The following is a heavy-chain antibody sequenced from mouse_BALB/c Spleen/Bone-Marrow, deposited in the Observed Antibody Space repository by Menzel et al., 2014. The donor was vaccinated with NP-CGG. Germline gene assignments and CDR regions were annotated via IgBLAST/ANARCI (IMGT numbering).Heavy chain of an antibody. Sequence: EVQLQQSGAELVKPGASVKLSCTASGFNIKDTYMHWVKQRPEQGLEWIGRIDPANGNTKYDPKFQDKATITADTSSNTAYLQLSSPTSEDTALYYRANYYYRYYVDYWGHGTTLTVSS. V-gene: IGHV14-3*02. D-gene: IGHD1-1*01. CDR2: IDPANGNT. CDR1: GFNIKDTY. CDR3: ANYYYRYYVDY. J-gene: IGHJ2*01.